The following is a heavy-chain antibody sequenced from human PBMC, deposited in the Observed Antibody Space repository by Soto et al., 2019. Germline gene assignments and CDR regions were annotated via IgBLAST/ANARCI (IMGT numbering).Heavy chain of an antibody. V-gene: IGHV1-18*01. D-gene: IGHD3-10*01. Sequence: QVQLVQSGAEVKNPGASVTVSCKASGYEFDNYGISWVRQAPGQGLEWMGWISGYNGNKNSAENFHGRVTMTRDTSTRIAYMELKSLRSDDTAVYYCARGLTRFGESTDPCDVWGQGTMVTVSS. CDR2: ISGYNGNK. J-gene: IGHJ3*01. CDR1: GYEFDNYG. CDR3: ARGLTRFGESTDPCDV.